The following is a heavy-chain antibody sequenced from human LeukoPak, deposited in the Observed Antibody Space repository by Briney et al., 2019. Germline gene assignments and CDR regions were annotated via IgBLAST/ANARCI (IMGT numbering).Heavy chain of an antibody. CDR2: SSAYNGKT. D-gene: IGHD4-23*01. V-gene: IGHV1-18*01. J-gene: IGHJ4*02. CDR1: GYTFTSYG. Sequence: GASVKVSCKASGYTFTSYGISWVRQAPGQGGEWRGWSSAYNGKTKNAQKLQGRGTITTDTYTSTAYMELRSLRSDDTAVYYCARDLDDYGGKGLFDYWGQGTLVTVSS. CDR3: ARDLDDYGGKGLFDY.